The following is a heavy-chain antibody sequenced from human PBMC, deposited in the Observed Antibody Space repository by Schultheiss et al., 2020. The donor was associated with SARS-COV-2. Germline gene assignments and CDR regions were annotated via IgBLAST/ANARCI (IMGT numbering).Heavy chain of an antibody. CDR3: ARGGARDYDFWSGLGWLAGYGMDV. D-gene: IGHD3-3*01. CDR2: ISAYNGNT. CDR1: GYTFTSYG. V-gene: IGHV1-18*01. J-gene: IGHJ6*02. Sequence: ASVKVSCKASGYTFTSYGISWVRQAPGQGLEWMGWISAYNGNTNYAQKLQGRVTMTTDTSTSTAYMELRSLRSDDTAVYYCARGGARDYDFWSGLGWLAGYGMDVWGQGTTVTVSS.